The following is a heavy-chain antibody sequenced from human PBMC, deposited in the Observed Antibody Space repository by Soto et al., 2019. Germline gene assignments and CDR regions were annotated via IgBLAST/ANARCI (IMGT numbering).Heavy chain of an antibody. CDR2: ISANNGNT. D-gene: IGHD1-26*01. Sequence: QVQLVQSGAEVKKPGASVKVSCKASGYTFTSYGISWVRQAPGQGLEWMGWISANNGNTNYAQKLQGRVTMTTDTSPSTAYRELRSLRSDDTAVYYCARDRGSYALDSWGQGPLVPVSS. CDR3: ARDRGSYALDS. V-gene: IGHV1-18*01. CDR1: GYTFTSYG. J-gene: IGHJ4*02.